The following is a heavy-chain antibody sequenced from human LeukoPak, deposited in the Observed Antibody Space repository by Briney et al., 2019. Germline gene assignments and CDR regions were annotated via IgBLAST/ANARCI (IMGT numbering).Heavy chain of an antibody. CDR3: ARAFLGANDY. CDR1: GYTFTSYD. CDR2: MNPNSGNT. V-gene: IGHV1-8*03. Sequence: ASVKVSCKASGYTFTSYDINWVRQATGQGLEWMGGMNPNSGNTGYAQKFQGRVTITRNTSISTAYMELSSLRSEDAAVYYCARAFLGANDYWGQGTLVTVSS. D-gene: IGHD1-26*01. J-gene: IGHJ4*02.